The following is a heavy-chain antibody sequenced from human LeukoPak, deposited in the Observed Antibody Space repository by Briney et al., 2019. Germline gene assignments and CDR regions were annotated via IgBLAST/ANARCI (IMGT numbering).Heavy chain of an antibody. Sequence: GGSLRLSCAASGFTFDDYGMSWVRQAPGKGLEWVSGINWNGGSTGYADSVEGRFTISRDNAKNSLYLQMNSLRAEDTALYYCARAPGYCSSTSCPLPFGYYYYYMDVWGKGTTVTVSS. CDR1: GFTFDDYG. V-gene: IGHV3-20*04. CDR3: ARAPGYCSSTSCPLPFGYYYYYMDV. D-gene: IGHD2-2*01. CDR2: INWNGGST. J-gene: IGHJ6*03.